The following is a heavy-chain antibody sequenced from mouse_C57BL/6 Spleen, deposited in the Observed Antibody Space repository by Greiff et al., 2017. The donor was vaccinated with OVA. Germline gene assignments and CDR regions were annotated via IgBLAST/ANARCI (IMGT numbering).Heavy chain of an antibody. J-gene: IGHJ2*01. V-gene: IGHV5-4*01. D-gene: IGHD2-4*01. CDR2: ISDGGSYT. Sequence: EVQLVESGGGLVKPGGSLKLSCAASGFTFSSYAMSWVRQTPDKRLEWVATISDGGSYTYYPDNVKGRFTISRDNAQNNLYLQMSHLKSEDTAMYYCARDRIYYEYDDVSFDYWGQGTTLTVSS. CDR3: ARDRIYYEYDDVSFDY. CDR1: GFTFSSYA.